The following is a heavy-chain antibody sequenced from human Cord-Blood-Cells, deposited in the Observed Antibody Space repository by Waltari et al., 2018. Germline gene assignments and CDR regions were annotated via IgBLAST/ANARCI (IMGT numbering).Heavy chain of an antibody. CDR3: ARDKAGTTQGAFDI. CDR2: ISYDGSNK. D-gene: IGHD1-1*01. V-gene: IGHV3-30-3*01. J-gene: IGHJ3*02. CDR1: GFTFSTYA. Sequence: QVQLVESGGGVVQPGMSLRLPCAASGFTFSTYAMHWVRQAPGKGLEWVAVISYDGSNKYYADSVKGRFTISRDNSKNTLYLQMNSLKAEDTAVYYCARDKAGTTQGAFDIWGQGTMVTVSS.